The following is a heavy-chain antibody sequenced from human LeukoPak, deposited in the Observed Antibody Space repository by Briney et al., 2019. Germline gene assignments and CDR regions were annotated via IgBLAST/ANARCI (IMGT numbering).Heavy chain of an antibody. J-gene: IGHJ4*02. V-gene: IGHV3-7*03. Sequence: GGSLRLSCAASGFTFSSYWMNWARQAPGKGLEWVASINHNGNVNYYVDSVKGRFTISRDNAKNSLYLQMNSLRAEDTAVYYCAKEGIAVAVNWGQGTLVTVSS. CDR3: AKEGIAVAVN. D-gene: IGHD6-19*01. CDR1: GFTFSSYW. CDR2: INHNGNVN.